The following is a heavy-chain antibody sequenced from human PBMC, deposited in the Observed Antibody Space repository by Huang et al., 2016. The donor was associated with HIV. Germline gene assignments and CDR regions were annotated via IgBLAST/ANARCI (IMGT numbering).Heavy chain of an antibody. J-gene: IGHJ4*02. D-gene: IGHD6-6*01. V-gene: IGHV1-8*01. CDR3: VRGWYIAALPYFDY. CDR2: MNPNSGNT. CDR1: GYSFASYD. Sequence: QVQLVQSGAEVRKPGASVKVFCEASGYSFASYDINWVRQATGQGLVWMGWMNPNSGNTGYAQKVQGRVTMTSNTSISTAYMELSSLRSEYTAKYFCVRGWYIAALPYFDYWGQGTLVTVSS.